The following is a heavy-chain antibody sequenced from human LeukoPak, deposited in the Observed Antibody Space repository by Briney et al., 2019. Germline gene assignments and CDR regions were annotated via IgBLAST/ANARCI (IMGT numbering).Heavy chain of an antibody. Sequence: ASVKVSCKASGYTFSSYDINWVRQATGQGLEWMAWMNPNSGGTGYTQKFQGRVTFTRNASISTAYMELSSLRSDDTAVYYCARGPLTSGARYFDYWGQGTLVTVSS. CDR2: MNPNSGGT. J-gene: IGHJ4*02. D-gene: IGHD6-19*01. V-gene: IGHV1-8*03. CDR1: GYTFSSYD. CDR3: ARGPLTSGARYFDY.